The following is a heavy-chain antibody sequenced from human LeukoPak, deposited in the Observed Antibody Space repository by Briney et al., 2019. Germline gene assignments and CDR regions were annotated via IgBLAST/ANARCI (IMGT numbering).Heavy chain of an antibody. CDR3: ARESGDASGPLNI. Sequence: GGPLRLSCAASGFSFSDYYMSWIRQTPGRGLEWVSYISSRGATIFYADSVKGRFTISRDNAKNSLYLQMNSLRAEDTAVYYCARESGDASGPLNIWGQGTMVTVSS. D-gene: IGHD2-15*01. CDR1: GFSFSDYY. CDR2: ISSRGATI. V-gene: IGHV3-11*01. J-gene: IGHJ3*02.